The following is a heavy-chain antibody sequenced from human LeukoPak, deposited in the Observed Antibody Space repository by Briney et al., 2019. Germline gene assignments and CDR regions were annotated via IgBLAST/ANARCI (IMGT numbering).Heavy chain of an antibody. CDR1: GFTFSDYY. CDR3: ARDLGYYDSSVRDAFDI. D-gene: IGHD3-22*01. V-gene: IGHV3-11*01. Sequence: GGSLRLSCAASGFTFSDYYMSWIRQAPGKGLEWVSYISSSGSTIYYADSVKGRFTISRDNAKNSLYLQMNSLGAEDMAVYYCARDLGYYDSSVRDAFDIWGQGTMVTVSS. CDR2: ISSSGSTI. J-gene: IGHJ3*02.